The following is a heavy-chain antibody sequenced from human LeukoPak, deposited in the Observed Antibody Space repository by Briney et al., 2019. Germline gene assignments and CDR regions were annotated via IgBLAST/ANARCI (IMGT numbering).Heavy chain of an antibody. Sequence: GGSLRLSCVASGFTFSGSAMHWVRQASGKGLEWVGRIRTKANNYATEHAVSAKGRFTISRDDSKNTAYLQMNSLRAEDTAVYYCARAYGSGSYKYYYYYMDVWGKGTTVTISS. J-gene: IGHJ6*03. CDR1: GFTFSGSA. V-gene: IGHV3-73*01. D-gene: IGHD3-10*01. CDR3: ARAYGSGSYKYYYYYMDV. CDR2: IRTKANNYAT.